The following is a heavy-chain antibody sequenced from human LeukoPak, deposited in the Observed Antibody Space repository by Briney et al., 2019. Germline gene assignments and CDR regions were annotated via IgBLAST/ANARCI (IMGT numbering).Heavy chain of an antibody. D-gene: IGHD2-2*01. CDR2: IYTSGST. J-gene: IGHJ5*02. Sequence: PSETLSLTCKVSGASVSTSPYYWTWIRQPAGKGLEWIGRIYTSGSTNYNPSLKSRVTMSVDTSKNQFSLKLSSVTAADTAVYYCARGGYQLLFDDVGWFDPWGQGTLVTVSS. V-gene: IGHV4-61*02. CDR3: ARGGYQLLFDDVGWFDP. CDR1: GASVSTSPYY.